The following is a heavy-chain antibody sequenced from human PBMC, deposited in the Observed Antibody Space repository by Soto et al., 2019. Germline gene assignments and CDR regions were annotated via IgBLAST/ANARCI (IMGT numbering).Heavy chain of an antibody. CDR3: ARDLNYYDSSGPALDY. CDR2: ISYDGSNK. Sequence: QVQLVESGGGVVQPGRSLRLSCAASGFTFSSYAMHWVRQAPGKGLEWVAVISYDGSNKYYADSVKGRFTISRDNSKKTLYLQMNSLRAEDTAVYYCARDLNYYDSSGPALDYWGQGTLVTVSS. D-gene: IGHD3-22*01. J-gene: IGHJ4*02. V-gene: IGHV3-30-3*01. CDR1: GFTFSSYA.